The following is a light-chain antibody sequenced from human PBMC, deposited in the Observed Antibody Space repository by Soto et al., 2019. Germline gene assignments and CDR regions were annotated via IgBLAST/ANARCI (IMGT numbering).Light chain of an antibody. CDR2: KAS. J-gene: IGKJ1*01. Sequence: DIQMTQSPSTLSASVGDRVTITCRASQSISSWLAWYQQKPGKAPKLLIYKASTLESGVPSNCSGSGSGTEFTLTISSLQPEDFATYYCQQYNSYPWTFGQGTKV. CDR3: QQYNSYPWT. CDR1: QSISSW. V-gene: IGKV1-5*03.